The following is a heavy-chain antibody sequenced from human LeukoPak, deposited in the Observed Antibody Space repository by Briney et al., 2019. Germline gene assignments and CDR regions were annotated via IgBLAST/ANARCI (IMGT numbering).Heavy chain of an antibody. J-gene: IGHJ6*03. D-gene: IGHD3-3*01. CDR2: INSDGSST. Sequence: GGSLRLSCAASGFTFSSYWMHWVRQAPGKGLVWVSRINSDGSSTSYTDSVKGRFTISRDNAKNTLYLQMNSLKTEDTAVYYCTTDLRFLEWSYYYYYMDVWGKGTTVTVSS. CDR1: GFTFSSYW. CDR3: TTDLRFLEWSYYYYYMDV. V-gene: IGHV3-74*01.